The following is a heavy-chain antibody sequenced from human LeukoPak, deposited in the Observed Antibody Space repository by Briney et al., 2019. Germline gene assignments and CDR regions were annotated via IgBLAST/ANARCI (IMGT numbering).Heavy chain of an antibody. D-gene: IGHD4-23*01. V-gene: IGHV3-69-1*01. CDR1: GFSFSVYS. CDR3: ASYGGFTSATLVDLL. Sequence: GGSLRLSCAASGFSFSVYSMNWVRQAPGKGLEWVSSVSSRSYTDYADSVRGRFTISRDNAKNSLFLQMNSLRAEDTAVYYCASYGGFTSATLVDLLWGQGTLVTVSS. J-gene: IGHJ4*02. CDR2: VSSRSYT.